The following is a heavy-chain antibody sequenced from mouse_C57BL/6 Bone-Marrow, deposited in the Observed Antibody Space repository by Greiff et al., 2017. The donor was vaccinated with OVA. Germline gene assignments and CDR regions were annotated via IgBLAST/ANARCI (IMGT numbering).Heavy chain of an antibody. CDR3: AKKANYYGDYAIDY. V-gene: IGHV2-5*01. CDR2: IWRGGST. J-gene: IGHJ4*01. Sequence: VQLMESGPGLVQPSQSLSLTCTVSGFSLTSYGVPWVRQSPGKGLEWLGVIWRGGSTDYNAAFMSRLSITKDNAKIQVFFKMNSLQADDTAIYYCAKKANYYGDYAIDYWGQGTSVTVSS. D-gene: IGHD1-1*01. CDR1: GFSLTSYG.